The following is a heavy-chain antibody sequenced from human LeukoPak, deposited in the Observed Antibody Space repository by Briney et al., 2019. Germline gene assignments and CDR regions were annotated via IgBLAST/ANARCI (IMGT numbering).Heavy chain of an antibody. CDR1: GGSMSSYY. V-gene: IGHV4-59*01. CDR2: IYHSGST. J-gene: IGHJ4*02. Sequence: PSETLSLTCTVSGGSMSSYYWSWIRQPPGKGLEWIGNIYHSGSTNYNPSLKSRVTMSVDTSKNQFSLKLSSVTAADTAVYYCARDMTTVTRGLDYWGQGTLVTVSS. CDR3: ARDMTTVTRGLDY. D-gene: IGHD4-17*01.